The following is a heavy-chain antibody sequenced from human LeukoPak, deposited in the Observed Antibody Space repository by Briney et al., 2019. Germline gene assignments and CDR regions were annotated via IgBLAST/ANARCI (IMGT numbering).Heavy chain of an antibody. V-gene: IGHV4-39*01. Sequence: SETLSLTCTVSGGSISSSSYYWGWIRQPPGKGLEWIGSIYYSGSTYYNPSLRSRVTISVDTSKDQFSLKLSSVTAADTAVYYCAIPSIAARYYYYYYMDVWGKGTTVTVSS. J-gene: IGHJ6*03. CDR3: AIPSIAARYYYYYYMDV. CDR1: GGSISSSSYY. CDR2: IYYSGST. D-gene: IGHD6-6*01.